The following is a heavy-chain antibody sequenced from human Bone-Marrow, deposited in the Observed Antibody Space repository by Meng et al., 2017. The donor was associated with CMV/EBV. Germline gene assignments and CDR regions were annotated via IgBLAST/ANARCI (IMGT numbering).Heavy chain of an antibody. Sequence: GSLRLSCTVSGGSISSSSYYWGWIRQPPGKGLEWIGSIYYSGSTYYNPSLKSRVTMSVDTSKNQFSLKLSSVTAADTAVYYCARGFLGGSPDYWGQGTLVTFSS. J-gene: IGHJ4*02. CDR3: ARGFLGGSPDY. CDR2: IYYSGST. CDR1: GGSISSSSYY. V-gene: IGHV4-39*07. D-gene: IGHD1-26*01.